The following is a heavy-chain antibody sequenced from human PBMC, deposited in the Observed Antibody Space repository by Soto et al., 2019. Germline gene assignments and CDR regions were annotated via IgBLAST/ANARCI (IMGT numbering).Heavy chain of an antibody. CDR2: IYYSGST. D-gene: IGHD3-9*01. CDR1: GGSISSGGYY. Sequence: QVQLQESGPGLVKPSQTLSLTCTVSGGSISSGGYYWSWIRQHPGKGLEWIGYIYYSGSTYYNPSLKSQVTISVDTSKNQFALKLSSVTAADTAVYYCARNYYDILSGYPTAQFDDWGQGTLVTVSS. J-gene: IGHJ4*02. CDR3: ARNYYDILSGYPTAQFDD. V-gene: IGHV4-31*01.